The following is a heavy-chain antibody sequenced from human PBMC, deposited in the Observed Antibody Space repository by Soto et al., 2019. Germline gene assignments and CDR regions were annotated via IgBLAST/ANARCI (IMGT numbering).Heavy chain of an antibody. CDR1: GGSISSSSYY. J-gene: IGHJ6*03. V-gene: IGHV4-39*07. Sequence: SETLSLTCTVSGGSISSSSYYWGWIRQPPGKGLEWIGSIYYSGSTYYSPSLKSRVTISVDTSKNQFSLKLSSVTAADTAVYYCARDAHGSGSYYSPYYYYYMDVWGKGTTVTVSS. CDR2: IYYSGST. CDR3: ARDAHGSGSYYSPYYYYYMDV. D-gene: IGHD3-10*01.